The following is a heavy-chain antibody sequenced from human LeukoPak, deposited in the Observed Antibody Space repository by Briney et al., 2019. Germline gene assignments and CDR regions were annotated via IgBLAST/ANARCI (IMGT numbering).Heavy chain of an antibody. Sequence: SVKVSCKASRGTFSSYAISWVRQAPGQGLEWMGRIIPIFGTANYAQKFQGRVTITTDESTSTAYMELSSLRSEDTAVYYCARDGGGYNYFDYWGQGTLVTVSS. V-gene: IGHV1-69*05. CDR1: RGTFSSYA. CDR3: ARDGGGYNYFDY. D-gene: IGHD5-24*01. J-gene: IGHJ4*02. CDR2: IIPIFGTA.